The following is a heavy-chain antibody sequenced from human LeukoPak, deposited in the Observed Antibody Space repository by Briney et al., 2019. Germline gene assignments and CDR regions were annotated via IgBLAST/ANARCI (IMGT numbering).Heavy chain of an antibody. J-gene: IGHJ3*02. CDR3: ARGGSGSWDDAFDI. V-gene: IGHV1-8*03. Sequence: ASVKVSCKASGYTFTDYFMHWVRQAPGQGLEWMGWMNPNNGDTGYTQKFQGRVTITRNTSISTAYMELNSLRSEDTAVYYCARGGSGSWDDAFDIWGQGTMVTVSS. CDR2: MNPNNGDT. D-gene: IGHD1-26*01. CDR1: GYTFTDYF.